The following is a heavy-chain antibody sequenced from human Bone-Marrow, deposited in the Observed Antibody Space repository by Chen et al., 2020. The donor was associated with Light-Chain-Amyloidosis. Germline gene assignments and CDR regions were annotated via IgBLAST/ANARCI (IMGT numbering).Heavy chain of an antibody. J-gene: IGHJ4*02. Sequence: IGWVRQMPGKGLEWMGVIYPDDSDARYSPSFEGQVTISADKSITTAYLQWRSLKASDTAMYYCARRRDGYTFDYWGQGTLVTVSS. CDR3: ARRRDGYTFDY. D-gene: IGHD5-12*01. V-gene: IGHV5-51*01. CDR2: IYPDDSDA.